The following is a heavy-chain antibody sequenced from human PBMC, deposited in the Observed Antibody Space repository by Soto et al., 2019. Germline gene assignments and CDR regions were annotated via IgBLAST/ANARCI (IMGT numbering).Heavy chain of an antibody. CDR2: VSGDNGHT. CDR3: ARDLGYCRSGPCYREWFDP. J-gene: IGHJ5*02. D-gene: IGHD2-2*01. V-gene: IGHV1-18*01. CDR1: GYTFTTHG. Sequence: QVQLVQSGAEVKKPGASVKVSCKASGYTFTTHGISWVRHAPGQGLEWMGRVSGDNGHTNYAQSLQGRVTMTTDTSTNTAYMELRSLRSDDTAVYYCARDLGYCRSGPCYREWFDPWGQGTLVTVSS.